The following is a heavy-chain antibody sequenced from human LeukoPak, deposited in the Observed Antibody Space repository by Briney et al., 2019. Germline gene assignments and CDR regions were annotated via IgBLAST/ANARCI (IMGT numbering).Heavy chain of an antibody. Sequence: KPSETLSLTCAVYGGSFSGYYWSWIRQPPGKGLEWIGEINHSGSTNYNPSLKSRVTISVDTSKNQFSLKLSSVTAADTAVYYCASRATVTIDYWGQGTLVTVSS. CDR1: GGSFSGYY. V-gene: IGHV4-34*01. CDR2: INHSGST. CDR3: ASRATVTIDY. J-gene: IGHJ4*02. D-gene: IGHD4-17*01.